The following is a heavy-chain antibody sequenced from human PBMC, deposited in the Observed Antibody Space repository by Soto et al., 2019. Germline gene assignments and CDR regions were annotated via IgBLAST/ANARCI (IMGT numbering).Heavy chain of an antibody. J-gene: IGHJ6*02. CDR1: GGTFSSYA. D-gene: IGHD3-22*01. Sequence: SVKVSCKASGGTFSSYAISWVRQAPGQGLEWMGGIIPIFGTANYAQKFQGRVTITADESTSTAYMELSSLRSEDTAVYYCARESITMIVVAEDYYYGMDVWGQGTTVTVS. CDR3: ARESITMIVVAEDYYYGMDV. CDR2: IIPIFGTA. V-gene: IGHV1-69*13.